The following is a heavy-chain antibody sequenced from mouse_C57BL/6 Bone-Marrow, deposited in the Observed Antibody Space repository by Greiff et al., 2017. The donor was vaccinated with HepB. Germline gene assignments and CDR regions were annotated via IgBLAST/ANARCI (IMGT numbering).Heavy chain of an antibody. CDR1: GFTFSSYG. CDR3: ARPNYGSNHWYFDV. D-gene: IGHD1-1*01. V-gene: IGHV5-6*01. J-gene: IGHJ1*03. CDR2: ISSGGSYT. Sequence: EVKLMESGGDLVKPGGSLKLSCAASGFTFSSYGMSWVRQTPDKRLEWVATISSGGSYTYYPDSVKGRFTISRDNAKNTLYLQMSSLKSEDTAMYYCARPNYGSNHWYFDVWGTGTTVTVSS.